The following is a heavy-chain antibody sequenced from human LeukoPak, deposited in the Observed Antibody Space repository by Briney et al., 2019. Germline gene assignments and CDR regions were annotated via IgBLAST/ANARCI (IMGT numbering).Heavy chain of an antibody. CDR1: GGSFSGYY. J-gene: IGHJ4*02. Sequence: KASETLSLTCAVYGGSFSGYYWSWIRQPPGKGLEWIGEINHSGSTNYNPSLKSRVTISVDTSKNQFSLKLSSVTAADTAVYYCARRWQLVAFDYWGQGTLVTVSS. D-gene: IGHD6-6*01. V-gene: IGHV4-34*01. CDR2: INHSGST. CDR3: ARRWQLVAFDY.